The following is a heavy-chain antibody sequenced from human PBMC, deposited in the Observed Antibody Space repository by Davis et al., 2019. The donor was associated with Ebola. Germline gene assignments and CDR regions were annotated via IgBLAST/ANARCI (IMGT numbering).Heavy chain of an antibody. Sequence: PGGSLRLSCAASGFTFSDYYMSWIRQAPGKGLEWVSSISGTRDTTKYADSVKGRFTISRDNSKNTLYLQMNSLRAEDTAVYYCAKAGVASYDFWGQGTLVTVSS. CDR1: GFTFSDYY. D-gene: IGHD5-12*01. CDR2: ISGTRDTT. CDR3: AKAGVASYDF. V-gene: IGHV3-11*03. J-gene: IGHJ4*02.